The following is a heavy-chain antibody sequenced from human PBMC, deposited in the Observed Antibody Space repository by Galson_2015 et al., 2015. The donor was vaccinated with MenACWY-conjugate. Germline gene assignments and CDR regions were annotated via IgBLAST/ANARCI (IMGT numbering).Heavy chain of an antibody. CDR3: TTDSSRHDCWSGYYLPPYYYYYMDV. CDR1: GFTFSNAW. D-gene: IGHD3-3*01. J-gene: IGHJ6*03. V-gene: IGHV3-15*07. Sequence: SLRLSCAASGFTFSNAWMNWVRQAPGKGLEWVGRIKSKTDGGTTDYAAPVKGRFTISSDDSKNTLYLQMNSLKTEDTAVYYCTTDSSRHDCWSGYYLPPYYYYYMDVCGKGTTVTVSS. CDR2: IKSKTDGGTT.